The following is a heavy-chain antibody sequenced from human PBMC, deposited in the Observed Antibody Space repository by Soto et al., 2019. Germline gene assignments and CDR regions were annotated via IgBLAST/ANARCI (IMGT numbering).Heavy chain of an antibody. V-gene: IGHV3-30*18. J-gene: IGHJ3*02. CDR3: AKDLGVRWNGPPDAFDI. CDR2: ISYDGSNK. Sequence: QVQLVESGGGVVQPGRSLRLSCAASGFTFSSYGMHWVRQAPGKGLEWVAVISYDGSNKYYADSVKGRFTISRDKSKNTLYLQMNSVRTEDTAVYYCAKDLGVRWNGPPDAFDIWGQGTMVTVSS. D-gene: IGHD1-1*01. CDR1: GFTFSSYG.